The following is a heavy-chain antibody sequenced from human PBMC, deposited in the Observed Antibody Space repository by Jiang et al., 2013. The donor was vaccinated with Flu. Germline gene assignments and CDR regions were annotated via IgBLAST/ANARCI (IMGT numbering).Heavy chain of an antibody. D-gene: IGHD3-22*01. Sequence: LEWMGRIIPILGIANYAQKLQGRVTMTTDTSTSTAYMELRSLRSDDTAVYYCARANVGDLIVVVSSPLFDYWGQGTLVTVSS. J-gene: IGHJ4*02. CDR2: IIPILGIA. V-gene: IGHV1-69*04. CDR3: ARANVGDLIVVVSSPLFDY.